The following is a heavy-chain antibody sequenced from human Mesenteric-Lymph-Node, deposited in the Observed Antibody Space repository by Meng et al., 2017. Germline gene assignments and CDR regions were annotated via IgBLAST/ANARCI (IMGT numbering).Heavy chain of an antibody. V-gene: IGHV1-2*06. Sequence: ASVKVSCKASGYTFTGYYMHWVRQAPGQGLEWMGRINPNSGGTIYAQKFQGRVIMTRDTSISTAYLELSRLRSDDTAFYYCARSDHYDGSGYYPDYWGQGTLVTVSS. J-gene: IGHJ4*02. CDR1: GYTFTGYY. CDR2: INPNSGGT. CDR3: ARSDHYDGSGYYPDY. D-gene: IGHD3-22*01.